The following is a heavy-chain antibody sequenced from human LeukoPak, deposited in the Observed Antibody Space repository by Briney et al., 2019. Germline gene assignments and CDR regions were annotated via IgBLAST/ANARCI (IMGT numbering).Heavy chain of an antibody. J-gene: IGHJ1*01. CDR3: ARTSTVTREYFQH. V-gene: IGHV1-69*02. Sequence: SVKVSCKASGGTFSSYTISWVRQAPGQGLEWMGRIIPILGIANYAQKFQGRVTITADKSTSTAYMELSSLRSEDTAVYYCARTSTVTREYFQHWGQGTLVTVSS. D-gene: IGHD4-11*01. CDR2: IIPILGIA. CDR1: GGTFSSYT.